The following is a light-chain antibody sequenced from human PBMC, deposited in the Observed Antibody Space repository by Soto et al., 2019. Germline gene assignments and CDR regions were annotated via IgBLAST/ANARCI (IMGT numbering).Light chain of an antibody. V-gene: IGLV2-14*01. CDR2: DVS. CDR1: NSDVGGYNY. Sequence: QSALTQPASVSGSPGQSITISCTGTNSDVGGYNYVSWYQQHPGKAPKLMIYDVSNRPSGVSNRFSGSKSGNTASLTISGLQAEDEADYYCSSYTSSISFGGGTKLTVL. CDR3: SSYTSSIS. J-gene: IGLJ2*01.